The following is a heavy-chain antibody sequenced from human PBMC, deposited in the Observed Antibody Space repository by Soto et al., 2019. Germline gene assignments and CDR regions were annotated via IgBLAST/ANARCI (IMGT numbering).Heavy chain of an antibody. CDR2: INAGNGNT. J-gene: IGHJ5*02. V-gene: IGHV1-3*01. CDR3: ATDIYCTKNNKTTVYTWLDH. CDR1: GYTFTSYA. D-gene: IGHD1-1*01. Sequence: ASVKVSCKASGYTFTSYAMHWVRQAPGQRLEWMGWINAGNGNTKYSQKFQGRVTITRDTSASTAYMELSSLRSEDTAVYYCATDIYCTKNNKTTVYTWLDHWGQGTQVTVSS.